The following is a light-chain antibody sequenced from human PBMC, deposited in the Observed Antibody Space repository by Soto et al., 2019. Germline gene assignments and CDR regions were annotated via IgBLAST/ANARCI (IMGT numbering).Light chain of an antibody. J-gene: IGLJ3*02. CDR2: QDT. CDR1: KLGNKY. Sequence: SYELTQPPSVSVSPGQTASITCSGDKLGNKYACWYQQKPGQSPVLVIYQDTKRPSGIPERFSGSNSGSTATLTISGTRAMDEADYYCQAWDSSTAVFGGGTKLTVL. V-gene: IGLV3-1*01. CDR3: QAWDSSTAV.